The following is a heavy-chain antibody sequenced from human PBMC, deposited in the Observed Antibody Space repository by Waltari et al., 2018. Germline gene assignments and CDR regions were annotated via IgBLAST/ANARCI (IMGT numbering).Heavy chain of an antibody. CDR3: ATLNSADRDY. CDR2: IIPIYGQS. J-gene: IGHJ4*02. CDR1: GGTFKNYA. V-gene: IGHV1-69*13. Sequence: QVHLVQSGTALKKPGSSVRVSCRDSGGTFKNYAVTWVRQPLGQGLEWMESIIPIYGQSNYAQNFQGRLTIAADDSTDTVYMDLSGLRSEDTATYYCATLNSADRDYWGQGTLVTVSP.